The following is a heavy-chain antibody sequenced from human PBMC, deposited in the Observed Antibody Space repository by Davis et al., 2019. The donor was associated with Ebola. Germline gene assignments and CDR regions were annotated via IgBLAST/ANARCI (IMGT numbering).Heavy chain of an antibody. J-gene: IGHJ4*02. V-gene: IGHV4-59*01. CDR3: ARGSTGDFDY. Sequence: PSETLSLTCTVSGGPISSYYWSWIRQPPGKGLEWIGYMFYSGSTNYNPSLKSRVTISVDTSKNQFSLKLSSVTAADTAVYYCARGSTGDFDYWGQGTLVTVSS. D-gene: IGHD1-1*01. CDR2: MFYSGST. CDR1: GGPISSYY.